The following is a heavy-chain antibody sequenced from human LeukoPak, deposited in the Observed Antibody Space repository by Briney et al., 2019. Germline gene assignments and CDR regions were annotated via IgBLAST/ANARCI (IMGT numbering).Heavy chain of an antibody. CDR1: GGSFSGYY. D-gene: IGHD3-22*01. V-gene: IGHV4-59*12. Sequence: SETLSLTCAVYGGSFSGYYWSWIRQPPGKGLEWIGYIYYSGSTNYNPSLKSRVTISVDTSKNQFSLKLSSVTAADTAVYYCARASYDSSGFDYWGQGTLVTVSS. CDR2: IYYSGST. CDR3: ARASYDSSGFDY. J-gene: IGHJ4*02.